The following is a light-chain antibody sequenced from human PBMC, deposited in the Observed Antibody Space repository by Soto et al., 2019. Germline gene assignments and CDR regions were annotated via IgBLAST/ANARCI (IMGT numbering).Light chain of an antibody. Sequence: QSVLTQPPSVSGAPGQRVTISCTGSNSNIGAGYDVHWYQQHPGKAPKLMIYEVSNRPSGVSNRFSGSKSGNTASLTISGLQAEDEADYYCSSYTSSSTGVFGTGTKV. V-gene: IGLV2-14*01. CDR1: NSNIGAGYD. CDR2: EVS. J-gene: IGLJ1*01. CDR3: SSYTSSSTGV.